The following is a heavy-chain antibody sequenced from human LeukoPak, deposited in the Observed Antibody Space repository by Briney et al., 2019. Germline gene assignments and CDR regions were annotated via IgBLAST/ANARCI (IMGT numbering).Heavy chain of an antibody. CDR1: GGTFSSYA. CDR2: IIPIFGTA. J-gene: IGHJ4*02. Sequence: SVKVSCKASGGTFSSYAISWVRQAPGQGLEWMGGIIPIFGTANYAQKFQGRVTITADKSTSTAYMELSSLRSEDTAVYYCATGTRIGGFDYWGQGTLVTVSS. CDR3: ATGTRIGGFDY. V-gene: IGHV1-69*06. D-gene: IGHD2-21*01.